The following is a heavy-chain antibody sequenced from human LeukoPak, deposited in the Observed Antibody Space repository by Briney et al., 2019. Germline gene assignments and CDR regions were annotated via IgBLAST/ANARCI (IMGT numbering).Heavy chain of an antibody. CDR2: ISGSGGST. CDR1: GFTFSSYA. V-gene: IGHV3-23*01. CDR3: ATSMVRGVLIICYYYGMDV. Sequence: GGSLRLSCAASGFTFSSYAMSWVRQAPGKGLEWVSAISGSGGSTYYADSVKGRFTIPRDNSKNTLYLQMNSLRAEDTAVYYCATSMVRGVLIICYYYGMDVWGQGTTVTVSS. J-gene: IGHJ6*02. D-gene: IGHD3-10*01.